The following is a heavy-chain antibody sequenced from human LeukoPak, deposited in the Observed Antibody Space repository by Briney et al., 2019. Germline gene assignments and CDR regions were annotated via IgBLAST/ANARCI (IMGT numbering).Heavy chain of an antibody. J-gene: IGHJ4*02. CDR2: ISGSGGST. CDR1: GFTFSSYA. Sequence: GGSLRLSCAASGFTFSSYAMSWVRQAPGKGLEWVSAISGSGGSTYYADSVKGRFTISRDNSKNTLYLQMNSLRAEDTAAYYCAKGFLEWLYYFDYWGQGTLVTVSS. CDR3: AKGFLEWLYYFDY. D-gene: IGHD3-3*01. V-gene: IGHV3-23*01.